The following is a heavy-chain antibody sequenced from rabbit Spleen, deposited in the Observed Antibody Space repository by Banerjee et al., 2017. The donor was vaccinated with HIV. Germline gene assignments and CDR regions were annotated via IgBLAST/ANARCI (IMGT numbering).Heavy chain of an antibody. D-gene: IGHD1-1*01. J-gene: IGHJ4*01. Sequence: QSLEESGGDLVKPEGSLTLTCTASGFSFSGSDYMCWVRQAPGKGLEWIGYIDSATGNTVYATWAKGPFTISKTSSTTVTLQMTRLTAADTATYFCARGTSSDGYGLTLWGPGTLVTVS. CDR1: GFSFSGSDY. CDR3: ARGTSSDGYGLTL. V-gene: IGHV1S40*01. CDR2: IDSATGNT.